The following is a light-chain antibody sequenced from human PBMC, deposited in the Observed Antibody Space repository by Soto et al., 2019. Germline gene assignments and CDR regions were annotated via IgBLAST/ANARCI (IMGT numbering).Light chain of an antibody. CDR3: QQYSSKWT. V-gene: IGKV1-5*03. Sequence: DIQMTQSPSTLSASVGDRVIITCRASQSISTWLAWYQQKPGKAPNLLIYKASRLQSGVPSRFSGSGSGTEFTLTISSLKPDDFATYFCQQYSSKWTFGQGTRLEIK. CDR2: KAS. J-gene: IGKJ5*01. CDR1: QSISTW.